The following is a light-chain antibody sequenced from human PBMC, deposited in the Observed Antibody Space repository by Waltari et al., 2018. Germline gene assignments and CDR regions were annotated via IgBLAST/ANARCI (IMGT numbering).Light chain of an antibody. CDR1: QSVSVW. Sequence: DVQMTQSPSTLSASVGDRVTITCRASQSVSVWLAWYQQKPGKAPNLLIYAASSLESGVPSRFSGSGSGTEFTLTISGLQPDDFATYYYQQYNSYSTFGQGTKVEIK. CDR2: AAS. J-gene: IGKJ1*01. CDR3: QQYNSYST. V-gene: IGKV1-5*03.